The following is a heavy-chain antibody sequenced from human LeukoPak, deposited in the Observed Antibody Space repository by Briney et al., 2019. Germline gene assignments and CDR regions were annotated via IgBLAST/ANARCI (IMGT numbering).Heavy chain of an antibody. V-gene: IGHV3-53*01. J-gene: IGHJ4*02. D-gene: IGHD3-3*01. CDR2: IYSGGST. CDR1: GFTVSSNY. CDR3: ARGGIPAYDFWSGYNY. Sequence: GGSQRLSCAASGFTVSSNYMSWVRQAPGKGLEWVSVIYSGGSTYYADSVKGRFTISRDNSKNTLYLQMNSLRAEDTAVYYCARGGIPAYDFWSGYNYWGQGTLVTVSS.